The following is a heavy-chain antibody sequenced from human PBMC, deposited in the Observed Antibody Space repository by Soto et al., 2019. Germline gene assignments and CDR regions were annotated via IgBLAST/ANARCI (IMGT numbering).Heavy chain of an antibody. Sequence: SQTLSLTCAISRDSGPSYSTAWNWIRQSPSGGLEWLGRTYYRSKWYDDYGLSVKSRITISPDTSTNQFSLHLNSVTPEDTAIYYFARGGLISVAAEFDSWGQGTLVTVSS. V-gene: IGHV6-1*01. J-gene: IGHJ4*02. CDR2: TYYRSKWYD. CDR3: ARGGLISVAAEFDS. CDR1: RDSGPSYSTA. D-gene: IGHD6-19*01.